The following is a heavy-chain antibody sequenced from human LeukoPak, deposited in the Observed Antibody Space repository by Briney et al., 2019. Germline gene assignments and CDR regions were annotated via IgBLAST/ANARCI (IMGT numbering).Heavy chain of an antibody. Sequence: ASVKVSCKPSGYTFTTSPINWVRQAPGQGLEWMGWINTTTGNPTYAQGLTGQFVFSLDTSVSTAYLQITSLKTEDIGVYYCARGHDTTGYFAYWGQGSLVTVSS. V-gene: IGHV7-4-1*02. CDR3: ARGHDTTGYFAY. J-gene: IGHJ4*02. D-gene: IGHD3-9*01. CDR1: GYTFTTSP. CDR2: INTTTGNP.